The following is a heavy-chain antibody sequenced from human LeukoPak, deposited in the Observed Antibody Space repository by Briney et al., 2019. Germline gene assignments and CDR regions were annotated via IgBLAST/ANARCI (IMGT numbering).Heavy chain of an antibody. Sequence: SVKVSCKASGGTFRSYAISWVRQAPGQGLEWMGGIIPIFGTANYAQKFQGRVTITADKSTSTAYMELSSLRSEDTAVYYCARDRLEDCTNGVCLGYFQHWGQGTLVTVSS. D-gene: IGHD2-8*01. CDR3: ARDRLEDCTNGVCLGYFQH. CDR2: IIPIFGTA. J-gene: IGHJ1*01. CDR1: GGTFRSYA. V-gene: IGHV1-69*06.